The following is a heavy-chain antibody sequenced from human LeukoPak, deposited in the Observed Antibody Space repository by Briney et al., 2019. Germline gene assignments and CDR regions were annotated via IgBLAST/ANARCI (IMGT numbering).Heavy chain of an antibody. V-gene: IGHV1-2*02. J-gene: IGHJ4*02. CDR3: ARPYYYDSSGYYPFDY. CDR2: INPNSGGT. CDR1: GYTFTGYY. Sequence: ASVTVSCKASGYTFTGYYMHWVRQAPGQGLEWMGWINPNSGGTNYAQKFQGRVTMTRDTSISTAYMELSRLRSDDTAVYYCARPYYYDSSGYYPFDYWGQGTLVTVSS. D-gene: IGHD3-22*01.